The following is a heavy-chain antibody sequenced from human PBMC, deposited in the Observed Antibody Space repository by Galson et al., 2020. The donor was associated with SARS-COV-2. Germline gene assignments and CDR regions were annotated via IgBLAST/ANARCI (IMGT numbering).Heavy chain of an antibody. J-gene: IGHJ6*02. Sequence: ASVKVSCKASGYTFTSYAMNWVRQAPGQGLEWMGWINTNTGNPTYAQGFTGRFAFSLDTSVSTAYLQISSLKAEDTAVYYCARDPRRLRYFDWLLSEGMDVWGQGTTVTVSS. D-gene: IGHD3-9*01. CDR3: ARDPRRLRYFDWLLSEGMDV. CDR1: GYTFTSYA. V-gene: IGHV7-4-1*02. CDR2: INTNTGNP.